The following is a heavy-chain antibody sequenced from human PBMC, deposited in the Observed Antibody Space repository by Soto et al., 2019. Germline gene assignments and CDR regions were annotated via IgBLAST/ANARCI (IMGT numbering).Heavy chain of an antibody. CDR3: ARDRVESGYPEYFQH. CDR2: IYSGGST. D-gene: IGHD3-22*01. CDR1: GFTVSSNY. J-gene: IGHJ1*01. V-gene: IGHV3-53*01. Sequence: PGGSLRLSWAASGFTVSSNYMSWVRQAPGKGLEWVSVIYSGGSTYYADSVKGRFTISRDNSKNTLYLQMNSLRAEDTAVYYCARDRVESGYPEYFQHWGQGTLVTVSS.